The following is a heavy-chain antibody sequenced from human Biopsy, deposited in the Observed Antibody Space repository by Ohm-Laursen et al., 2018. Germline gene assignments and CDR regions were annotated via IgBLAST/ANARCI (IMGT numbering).Heavy chain of an antibody. Sequence: SDTLSLTCPVSGVSITAYYWSWIRQPPGKGLECIGNIHHSGSTNYNPSLKSRLTISVDMSKNQFSLNLSSVTAADTAVYYCSRMDCSGGSCHYYSYGMDVWGQGTTVTVSS. CDR3: SRMDCSGGSCHYYSYGMDV. CDR1: GVSITAYY. V-gene: IGHV4-4*09. D-gene: IGHD2-15*01. J-gene: IGHJ6*02. CDR2: IHHSGST.